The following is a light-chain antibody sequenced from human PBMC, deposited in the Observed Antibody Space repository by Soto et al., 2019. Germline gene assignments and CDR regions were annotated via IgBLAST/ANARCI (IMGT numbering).Light chain of an antibody. CDR1: SRDIGGYNY. Sequence: QSVLTQPPSASGSPGQSVTISCTGTSRDIGGYNYVSWYQQHPGKAPKLMIYEVSKRPSGVPDRFSGSKSGNTASLSVSGLQAEDEADYYRSSYAGSNNYVFGTGTKVTVL. CDR3: SSYAGSNNYV. CDR2: EVS. J-gene: IGLJ1*01. V-gene: IGLV2-8*01.